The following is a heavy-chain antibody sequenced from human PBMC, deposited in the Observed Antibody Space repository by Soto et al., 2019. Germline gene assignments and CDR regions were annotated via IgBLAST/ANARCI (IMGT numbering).Heavy chain of an antibody. CDR2: ISSNGGNT. CDR1: GFTFNTFA. D-gene: IGHD6-19*01. J-gene: IGHJ4*02. Sequence: GGSLRLSCSASGFTFNTFAMHWVRQAPGKGLEFVSAISSNGGNTYYADSVKGRFAISRDNSKNTLYLQMYSLRPEDTALYYCVKEGYMRSDWYGQFDCWGQGTLVTVSS. CDR3: VKEGYMRSDWYGQFDC. V-gene: IGHV3-64D*06.